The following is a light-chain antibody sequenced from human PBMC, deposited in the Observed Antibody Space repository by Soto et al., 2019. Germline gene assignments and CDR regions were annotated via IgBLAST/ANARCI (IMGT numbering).Light chain of an antibody. J-gene: IGKJ3*01. CDR1: QDISNY. CDR2: AAS. CDR3: QKYNSAPPEA. Sequence: DIRMTKSPSSLSASVGDRVTITCRASQDISNYLAWYQQKPGKVPKLLIYAASTLQSGVPSRFSGSGSGTDFTLTISSLQPEDVATYYCQKYNSAPPEAFGPGTKVAIK. V-gene: IGKV1-27*01.